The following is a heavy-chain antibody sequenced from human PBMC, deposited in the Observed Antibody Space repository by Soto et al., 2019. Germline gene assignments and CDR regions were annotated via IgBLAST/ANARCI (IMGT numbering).Heavy chain of an antibody. CDR1: GFTFSNAW. V-gene: IGHV3-15*07. Sequence: PGGSLRLSCAASGFTFSNAWMNWVCQAPGKGLEWVGRIKSKTDGGTTDYAAPVKGRFTISRDDSKNTLYLQMNSLKTEDTAVYYSTTCPEWELLGSYWGQGTLVTVSS. D-gene: IGHD1-26*01. CDR3: TTCPEWELLGSY. CDR2: IKSKTDGGTT. J-gene: IGHJ4*02.